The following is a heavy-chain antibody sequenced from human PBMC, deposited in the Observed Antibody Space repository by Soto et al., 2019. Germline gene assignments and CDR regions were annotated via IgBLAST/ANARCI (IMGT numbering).Heavy chain of an antibody. CDR1: GYSVTSSDYY. Sequence: SETLSLTCSVSGYSVTSSDYYWAWIRQPPGKGLEWIGSMFYSGLTYYNPSLKSRVTLSVDTSKNQFSVRLSSVTAADTAVYYCAPLSVSLSGPYGIHVWGQGTTVTVSS. J-gene: IGHJ6*02. CDR3: APLSVSLSGPYGIHV. V-gene: IGHV4-39*01. CDR2: MFYSGLT. D-gene: IGHD2-15*01.